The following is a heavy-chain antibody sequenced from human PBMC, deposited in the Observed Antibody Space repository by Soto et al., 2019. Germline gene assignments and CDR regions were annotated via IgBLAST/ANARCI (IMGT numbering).Heavy chain of an antibody. CDR1: GFTFSSYA. CDR2: ISGSGGST. J-gene: IGHJ4*02. Sequence: GGSLRLSCAASGFTFSSYAMSWVRQAPGKGLEWVSAISGSGGSTYYADSVKGRFTISRDNSKNTLYLQMNSLRAEDTAVYYCANTGPHRSGCRACYWGQGTLVTVSS. D-gene: IGHD6-19*01. CDR3: ANTGPHRSGCRACY. V-gene: IGHV3-23*01.